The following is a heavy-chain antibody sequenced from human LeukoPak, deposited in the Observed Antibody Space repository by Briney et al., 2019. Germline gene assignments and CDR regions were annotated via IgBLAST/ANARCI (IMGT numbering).Heavy chain of an antibody. Sequence: GESLKISCKGSGSSFTNYWIAWVRQMPGKGLEWMGIIYPSDSDTIYSPSFQGQVTISADESLNTAFLQWSSLKASDTAIYYCARHRPGYTGGPYYFDYWGQGTLVTVSS. D-gene: IGHD6-19*01. CDR3: ARHRPGYTGGPYYFDY. J-gene: IGHJ4*02. CDR1: GSSFTNYW. V-gene: IGHV5-51*01. CDR2: IYPSDSDT.